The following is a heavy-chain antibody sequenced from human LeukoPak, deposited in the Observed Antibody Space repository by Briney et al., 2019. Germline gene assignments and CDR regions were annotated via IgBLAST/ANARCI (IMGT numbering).Heavy chain of an antibody. CDR1: GGSFSGYY. V-gene: IGHV4-34*01. J-gene: IGHJ4*02. D-gene: IGHD3-3*01. CDR3: ARSYDFWSGYYTGLFDY. Sequence: SETLSLTCAVYGGSFSGYYWSWIRQPPGKGLEWIGEINHSGSTNYNPSLKSRVTISVDTSKNQFSLKLSSATAADTAVYYCARSYDFWSGYYTGLFDYWGQGTLVTVSS. CDR2: INHSGST.